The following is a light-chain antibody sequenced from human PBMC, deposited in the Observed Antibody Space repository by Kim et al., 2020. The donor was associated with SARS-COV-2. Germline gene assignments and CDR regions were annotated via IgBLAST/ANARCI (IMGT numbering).Light chain of an antibody. CDR3: NSRDSSGTVV. Sequence: VAMGQTVRITCQGDSLRSYYASWYQQTPGQAPVLVIYGKNNRPSGIPDRFSGSSSGNTASLTITGAQAEDEADYYCNSRDSSGTVVFGGGTQLTVL. CDR2: GKN. J-gene: IGLJ2*01. CDR1: SLRSYY. V-gene: IGLV3-19*01.